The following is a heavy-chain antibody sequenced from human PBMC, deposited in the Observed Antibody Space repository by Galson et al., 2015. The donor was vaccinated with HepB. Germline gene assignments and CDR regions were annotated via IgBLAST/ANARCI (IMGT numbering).Heavy chain of an antibody. CDR3: ARDFGGGYTYAYDY. Sequence: SVKVSCKASGGTFRTYSITWVRQAPGQGLEWMGRIIPILGLTNSAQKFQGRVTITADKSTATAYMDLSSLTSEDTAVYYCARDFGGGYTYAYDYWGQGTLVSVSS. CDR2: IIPILGLT. CDR1: GGTFRTYS. D-gene: IGHD5-18*01. J-gene: IGHJ4*02. V-gene: IGHV1-69*04.